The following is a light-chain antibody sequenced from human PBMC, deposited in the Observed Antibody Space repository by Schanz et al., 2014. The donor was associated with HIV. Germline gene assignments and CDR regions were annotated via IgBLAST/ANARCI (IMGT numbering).Light chain of an antibody. CDR1: SSDVGSYNL. CDR3: SSYTTSSTVV. J-gene: IGLJ2*01. CDR2: EGS. Sequence: QSALTQPASVSGSPGQSITISCTGTSSDVGSYNLLSWYQQHPGKAPKLMIYEGSKRPSGVSNRFSGSKSGNTASLTISGLRAEDEADYYCSSYTTSSTVVFGGGTKLTVL. V-gene: IGLV2-14*02.